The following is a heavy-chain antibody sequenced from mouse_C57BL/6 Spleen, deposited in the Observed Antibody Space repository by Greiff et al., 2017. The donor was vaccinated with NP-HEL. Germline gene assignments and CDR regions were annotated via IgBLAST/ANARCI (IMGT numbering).Heavy chain of an antibody. J-gene: IGHJ2*01. CDR1: GFNIKDDY. V-gene: IGHV14-4*01. D-gene: IGHD2-1*01. Sequence: VQLQQSGAELVRPGASVKLSCTASGFNIKDDYMHWVKQRPEQGLEWIGWIDPENGDTEYASKFQGKATITADTSSNTAYLQLSSLTSEDTAVYYCTTGCNYPYWGQGTTLTVSS. CDR2: IDPENGDT. CDR3: TTGCNYPY.